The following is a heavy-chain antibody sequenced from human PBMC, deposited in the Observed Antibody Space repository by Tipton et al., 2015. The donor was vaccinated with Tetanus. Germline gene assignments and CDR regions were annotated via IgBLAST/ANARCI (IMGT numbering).Heavy chain of an antibody. CDR1: GGSISDKKYY. CDR2: IYFKGDT. Sequence: TLSLTCTVSGGSISDKKYYWSWIRQPPGKGLEWIASIYFKGDTYYSPSLRSRLTIAVDTSHNLFSLRLTSVTSADTAIYYCARHLYGYWFDPWGQGALVTVSS. CDR3: ARHLYGYWFDP. J-gene: IGHJ5*02. V-gene: IGHV4-39*02. D-gene: IGHD3-10*01.